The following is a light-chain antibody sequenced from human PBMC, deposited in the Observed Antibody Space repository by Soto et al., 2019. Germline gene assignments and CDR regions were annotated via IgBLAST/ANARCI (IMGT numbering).Light chain of an antibody. Sequence: EIVLTQSPATLSLSPGERATLSCRASQSVSSYFAWYHQQPGHAPMLLIYDASNRATGIPARFSGSGSGTDFTLTISSLEPEYFAFFYCQQRSNSPPTFGQGTKLEIK. CDR2: DAS. V-gene: IGKV3-11*01. CDR1: QSVSSY. CDR3: QQRSNSPPT. J-gene: IGKJ2*01.